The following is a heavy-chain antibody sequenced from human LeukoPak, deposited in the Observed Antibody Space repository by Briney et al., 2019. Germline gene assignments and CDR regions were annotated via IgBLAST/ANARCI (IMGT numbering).Heavy chain of an antibody. J-gene: IGHJ4*02. CDR3: ARGPITMVRGTFCDY. CDR1: GGSVSSGSYY. D-gene: IGHD3-10*01. CDR2: IYYSGST. V-gene: IGHV4-61*01. Sequence: SETLSLTCTVSGGSVSSGSYYWSWIRPPPGKGLEWIGYIYYSGSTNYNPSLKSRVTISVDPSKNQFSLKLSSVTAADTAVYYCARGPITMVRGTFCDYWGQGTLVTVSS.